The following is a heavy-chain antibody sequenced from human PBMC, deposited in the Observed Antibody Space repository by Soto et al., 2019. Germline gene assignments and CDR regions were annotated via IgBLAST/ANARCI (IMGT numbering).Heavy chain of an antibody. CDR1: GGSISSGGYY. CDR3: AKGGGNYDFWSGYRNWFDP. J-gene: IGHJ5*02. CDR2: IYYSGST. Sequence: QVQLQESGPGLVKPSQTLSLTCTVSGGSISSGGYYWSWIRQHPGKGLEWIGYIYYSGSTYYNPSLKSRVTISVDTSKNQFSLKLSSVTAADTAVYYCAKGGGNYDFWSGYRNWFDPCGQVTLVTVSS. D-gene: IGHD3-3*01. V-gene: IGHV4-31*03.